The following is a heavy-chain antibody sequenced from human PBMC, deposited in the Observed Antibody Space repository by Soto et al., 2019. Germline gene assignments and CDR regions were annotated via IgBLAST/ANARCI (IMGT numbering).Heavy chain of an antibody. V-gene: IGHV4-38-2*02. CDR1: GYSINSGYY. CDR2: VYHNGIM. CDR3: AALWFGELAFNY. J-gene: IGHJ4*01. Sequence: SETLSLTCSVSGYSINSGYYWGCVRQAPGKGLEWLGSVYHNGIMFHNPSFQSRVTISVDTSKNQFSLNLRSVTAADTAVYYCAALWFGELAFNYWGHGILVTVYS. D-gene: IGHD3-10*01.